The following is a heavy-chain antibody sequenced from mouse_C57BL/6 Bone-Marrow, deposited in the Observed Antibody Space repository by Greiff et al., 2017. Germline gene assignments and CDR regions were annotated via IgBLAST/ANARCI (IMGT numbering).Heavy chain of an antibody. V-gene: IGHV1-26*01. CDR1: GYTFTDYY. J-gene: IGHJ4*01. CDR2: INPNNGGT. D-gene: IGHD1-1*01. Sequence: EVKLVESGPELVKPGASVKISCKASGYTFTDYYMNWVKQSHGKSLEWIGDINPNNGGTSYNQKFKGKATLTVDKSSSTAYMELRSLTSEDSAVYYCARLPSFITTSMDYWGQGTSVTVSS. CDR3: ARLPSFITTSMDY.